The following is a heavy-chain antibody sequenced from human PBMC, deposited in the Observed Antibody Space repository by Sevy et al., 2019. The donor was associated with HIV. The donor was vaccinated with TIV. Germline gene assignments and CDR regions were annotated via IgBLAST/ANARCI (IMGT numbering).Heavy chain of an antibody. J-gene: IGHJ4*02. V-gene: IGHV3-21*01. CDR3: ARGDSSRPGY. D-gene: IGHD6-13*01. Sequence: GGSLRLSCAASGFTFSSYSMNWVRQAPGKGLEWVSSISGISSYIYYADSVKGRFTISRDNAKNSLYLQMNSLRAEDTAVYYCARGDSSRPGYWGQGTLVTVSS. CDR2: ISGISSYI. CDR1: GFTFSSYS.